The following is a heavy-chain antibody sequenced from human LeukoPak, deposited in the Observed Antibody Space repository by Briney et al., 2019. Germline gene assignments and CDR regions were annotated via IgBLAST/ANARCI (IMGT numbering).Heavy chain of an antibody. D-gene: IGHD6-6*01. V-gene: IGHV4-4*07. CDR2: TYTTGNT. CDR1: GGSFNTYY. J-gene: IGHJ4*02. CDR3: ARGAGVAARPPLDY. Sequence: SETLYLTCGVSGGSFNTYYWNWIRQPAGKGLEWIGRTYTTGNTYYNPSLKNRATLSLDTSKNQFSLKLSSVTAADTAVYYCARGAGVAARPPLDYWGQGTLVTVSS.